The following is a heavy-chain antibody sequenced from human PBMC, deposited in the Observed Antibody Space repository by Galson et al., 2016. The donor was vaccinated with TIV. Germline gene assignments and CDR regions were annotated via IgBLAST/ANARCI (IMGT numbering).Heavy chain of an antibody. V-gene: IGHV3-66*03. D-gene: IGHD3-22*01. Sequence: SLRLSCAASEITVSRNYMSWVRQAPGGGLEWVSTIYSSGDTYYADSGKGGFTISRDNSKNTLYLPMIGLRTEDTAVYYCAGDRFFDASGYYYYYDGMDVWGQGTTVTVS. CDR3: AGDRFFDASGYYYYYDGMDV. J-gene: IGHJ6*02. CDR1: EITVSRNY. CDR2: IYSSGDT.